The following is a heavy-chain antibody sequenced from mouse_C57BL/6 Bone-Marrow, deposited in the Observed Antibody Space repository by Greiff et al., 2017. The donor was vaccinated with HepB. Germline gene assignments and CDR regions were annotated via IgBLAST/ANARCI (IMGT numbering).Heavy chain of an antibody. CDR1: GFTFSDFY. V-gene: IGHV7-1*01. CDR2: SRNKANDYTT. Sequence: EVQGVESGGGLVQSGRSLRLSCATSGFTFSDFYMEWVRQAPGKGLEWIAASRNKANDYTTEYSASVKGRFIVSRDTSQSILYLQMNALRAEDTAIYYCARDAQSPYYAMDYWGQGTSVTVSS. CDR3: ARDAQSPYYAMDY. J-gene: IGHJ4*01.